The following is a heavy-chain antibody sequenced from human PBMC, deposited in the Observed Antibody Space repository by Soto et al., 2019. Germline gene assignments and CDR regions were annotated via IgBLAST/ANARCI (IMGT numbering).Heavy chain of an antibody. Sequence: PGGSLRLSCAASGFTFSSYEMNWVRQAPGKGLEWVSYISSSGSTIYYADSVKGRFAISRDNAKNSLYLQMNSLRAEDTAVYYCARDGLPGIDWFDPWGQGTLVTVSS. CDR2: ISSSGSTI. J-gene: IGHJ5*02. CDR3: ARDGLPGIDWFDP. V-gene: IGHV3-48*03. CDR1: GFTFSSYE. D-gene: IGHD4-17*01.